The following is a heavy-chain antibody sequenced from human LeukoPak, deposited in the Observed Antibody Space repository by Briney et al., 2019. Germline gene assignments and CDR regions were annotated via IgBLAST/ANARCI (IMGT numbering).Heavy chain of an antibody. V-gene: IGHV4-4*02. CDR2: THHSGGI. CDR1: GGSITNDNW. J-gene: IGHJ6*03. D-gene: IGHD6-13*01. CDR3: ARGQVKQQLLPRTGSGYYYYYMDV. Sequence: SETLSLTCAVSGGSITNDNWWGWVRQPPGKGLEWIGETHHSGGINYNSSLKSRLTISVDKSKDQFSLTLSSVTAADTAGYYCARGQVKQQLLPRTGSGYYYYYMDVWGKGNTVTVSS.